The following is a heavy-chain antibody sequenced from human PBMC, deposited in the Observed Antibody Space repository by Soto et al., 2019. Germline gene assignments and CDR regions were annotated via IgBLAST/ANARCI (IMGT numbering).Heavy chain of an antibody. Sequence: SETLCLTCAVYGGTFSGYYWSWIRQPPGKGLEWIGYIYYSGSTNYNPSLKSRVTISVDTSKNQFSLKLSSVTAADTAVYYCARAGFDLAYCGGDCYYFDYWGQGTLVTVSS. CDR1: GGTFSGYY. J-gene: IGHJ4*02. CDR2: IYYSGST. V-gene: IGHV4-59*01. CDR3: ARAGFDLAYCGGDCYYFDY. D-gene: IGHD2-21*02.